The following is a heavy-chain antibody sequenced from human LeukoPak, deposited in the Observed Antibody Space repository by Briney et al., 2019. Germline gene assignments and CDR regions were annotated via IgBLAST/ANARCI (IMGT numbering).Heavy chain of an antibody. CDR2: ISGSGGST. J-gene: IGHJ4*02. CDR3: AKAGYDERHFDY. CDR1: GFAFSSYA. Sequence: GGSLRLSCAASGFAFSSYAMSWVRQAPGKGLEWVSAISGSGGSTYYADSVKGRFTISRDNSKNTLYLQMNSLRAEDTAVYYCAKAGYDERHFDYWGQGTLVTVSS. V-gene: IGHV3-23*01. D-gene: IGHD5-12*01.